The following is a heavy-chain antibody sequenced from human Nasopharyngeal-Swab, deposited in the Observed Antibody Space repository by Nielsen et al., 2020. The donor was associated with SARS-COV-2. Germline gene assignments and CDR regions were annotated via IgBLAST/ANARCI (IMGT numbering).Heavy chain of an antibody. Sequence: ASVKVSCKASGYTFTSYGISWVRQAPGQGLEWMGWISAYNGSTNYAQKLQGRVTMTTDTSTSKAYMELRSLRSDDTAVYYCARDRVVAATQGSYYYYGMDVWGQGTTVTVSS. D-gene: IGHD2-15*01. CDR3: ARDRVVAATQGSYYYYGMDV. CDR2: ISAYNGST. J-gene: IGHJ6*02. CDR1: GYTFTSYG. V-gene: IGHV1-18*01.